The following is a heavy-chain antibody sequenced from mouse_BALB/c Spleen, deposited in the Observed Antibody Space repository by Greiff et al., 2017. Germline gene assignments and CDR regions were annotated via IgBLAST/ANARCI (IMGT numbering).Heavy chain of an antibody. D-gene: IGHD2-14*01. CDR3: AREYYRYDDAMDY. CDR1: GYTFTDYN. CDR2: IYPYNGGT. V-gene: IGHV1S29*02. Sequence: EVQLQQSGPELVKPGASVKISCKASGYTFTDYNMHWVKQSHGKSLEWIGYIYPYNGGTGYNQKFKSKATLTVDNSSSTAYMELRSLTSEDSAVYYCAREYYRYDDAMDYWGQGTSVTVSS. J-gene: IGHJ4*01.